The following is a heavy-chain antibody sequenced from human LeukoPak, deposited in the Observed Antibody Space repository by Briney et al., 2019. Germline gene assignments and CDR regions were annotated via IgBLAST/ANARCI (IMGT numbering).Heavy chain of an antibody. CDR3: AIRGYYDTTYAYDYHAMDV. J-gene: IGHJ6*02. V-gene: IGHV3-48*02. CDR1: GINFSGYS. CDR2: ISGSSRTI. Sequence: PGGSLRLSCAASGINFSGYSMHWVRQAPGKGLEGVPYISGSSRTIYYADSVKGRFTISRDNAKNSLHLQINSLRDEDTAVYYCAIRGYYDTTYAYDYHAMDVWGQGTAVTVSS. D-gene: IGHD3-22*01.